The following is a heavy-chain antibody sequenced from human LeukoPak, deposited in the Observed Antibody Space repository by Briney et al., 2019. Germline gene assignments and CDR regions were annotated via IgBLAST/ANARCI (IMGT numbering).Heavy chain of an antibody. CDR3: ARAGELWSSSWYGDYYYGMDV. Sequence: SETLSPTCTVSGGSISSYYWSWIRQPPGKGLEWIGYIYYSGSTNYNPSLKSRVTISVDTSKNQFSLKLSSVTAADTAVYYCARAGELWSSSWYGDYYYGMDVWGQGTTVTVSS. J-gene: IGHJ6*02. V-gene: IGHV4-59*01. CDR2: IYYSGST. CDR1: GGSISSYY. D-gene: IGHD6-13*01.